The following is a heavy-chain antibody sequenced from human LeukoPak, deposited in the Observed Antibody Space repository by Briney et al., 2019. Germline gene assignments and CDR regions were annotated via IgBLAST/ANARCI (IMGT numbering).Heavy chain of an antibody. CDR1: GFTFSSYA. CDR3: AKVTTTVVTLVGGWSAPHDVFDI. J-gene: IGHJ3*02. D-gene: IGHD4-23*01. CDR2: ISGSGGST. Sequence: PGGSLRLSCAASGFTFSSYAMSWVRQAPGKGLEWVSAISGSGGSTYYADSVKGRFTISRDNSKNTLYLQMNSLRAEDTAVYYCAKVTTTVVTLVGGWSAPHDVFDIWGQGTMVTVSS. V-gene: IGHV3-23*01.